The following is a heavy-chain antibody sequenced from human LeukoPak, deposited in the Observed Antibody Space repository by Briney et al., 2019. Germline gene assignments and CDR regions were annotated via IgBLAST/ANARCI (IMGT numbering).Heavy chain of an antibody. CDR2: IYHSGST. V-gene: IGHV4-38-2*02. D-gene: IGHD3-10*01. J-gene: IGHJ4*02. CDR1: GYSISSGYY. Sequence: SETLSLTCTVSGYSISSGYYWGWIRQPPGKGLEWIGSIYHSGSTYYNPSLKSRVTISVDTSKNQFSLKLSSVTAADTAVYYCAREGEGYGSGSYSYFDYWGQGTLVTVSS. CDR3: AREGEGYGSGSYSYFDY.